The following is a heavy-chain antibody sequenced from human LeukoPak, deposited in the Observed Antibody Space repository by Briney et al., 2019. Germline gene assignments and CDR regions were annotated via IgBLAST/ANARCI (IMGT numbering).Heavy chain of an antibody. CDR1: GGSISSHY. V-gene: IGHV4-59*11. J-gene: IGHJ4*02. CDR3: ARDPDYGGNSGYFDY. D-gene: IGHD4-23*01. CDR2: IYYSGST. Sequence: PSETLSLTCTVSGGSISSHYWSWIRQPPGKGLEWIGYIYYSGSTNYNPSLKSRVTISVDTSKNQFSLKLSSVTAADTAVYYCARDPDYGGNSGYFDYWGQGTLVTVSS.